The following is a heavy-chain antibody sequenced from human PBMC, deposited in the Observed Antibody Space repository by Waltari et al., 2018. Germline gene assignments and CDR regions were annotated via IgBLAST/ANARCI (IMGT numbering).Heavy chain of an antibody. V-gene: IGHV3-74*01. CDR2: INPDGSET. D-gene: IGHD1-26*01. CDR3: AKDGNRGSRSLDP. CDR1: GFTFSAYR. Sequence: EVQVVESGGGLVQPGGSLRLSCAASGFTFSAYRMHWVRQVPGKGLLWISRINPDGSETNYADSVKGRFTISRDNAKNTVFLEMSSLKAEDTAIYYCAKDGNRGSRSLDPWGQGTLVTVSS. J-gene: IGHJ5*02.